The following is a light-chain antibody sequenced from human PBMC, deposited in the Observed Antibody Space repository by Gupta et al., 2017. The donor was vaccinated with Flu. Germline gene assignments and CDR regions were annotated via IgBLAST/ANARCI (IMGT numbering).Light chain of an antibody. CDR1: SSDLGTFNP. V-gene: IGLV2-23*02. CDR2: EVS. Sequence: SSDLGTFNPSSWYRQHPDKAPNVLMYEVSKRPAGVANLFSGSTSDNASSLTISGLQTEDEAYYYSCTYAGSNTFAVFGGGTKLTVL. CDR3: CTYAGSNTFAV. J-gene: IGLJ2*01.